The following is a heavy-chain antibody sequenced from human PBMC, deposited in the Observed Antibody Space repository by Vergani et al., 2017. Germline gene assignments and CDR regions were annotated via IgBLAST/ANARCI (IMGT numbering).Heavy chain of an antibody. V-gene: IGHV3-30*02. CDR1: GFSFGSYG. CDR3: VKDRGASIGFDD. CDR2: LRYDGTTK. Sequence: VLLVESGGGVVRPGGSLRLSCAASGFSFGSYGMHWVRVRQAPGKGLEWLAYLRYDGTTKQYADSVKGRFTISRDNSKNMLYLQMDSLRPEDTAMFYCVKDRGASIGFDDWGQGTLVTVSS. J-gene: IGHJ4*02. D-gene: IGHD2-2*01.